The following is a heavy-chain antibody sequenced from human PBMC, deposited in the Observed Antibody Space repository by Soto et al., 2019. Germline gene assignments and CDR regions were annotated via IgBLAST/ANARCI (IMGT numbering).Heavy chain of an antibody. V-gene: IGHV5-51*01. D-gene: IGHD2-15*01. Sequence: GESLKISCRGSGYSFTSYWIGWVRQMPGKGLEWMGIIYPGDSDARYSPSFQGQVTISADKSITTAYLQWSSLKASDTAMYYCARRGYCSGGSCHSAAFDIWGQGTMVTVSS. CDR2: IYPGDSDA. CDR1: GYSFTSYW. J-gene: IGHJ3*02. CDR3: ARRGYCSGGSCHSAAFDI.